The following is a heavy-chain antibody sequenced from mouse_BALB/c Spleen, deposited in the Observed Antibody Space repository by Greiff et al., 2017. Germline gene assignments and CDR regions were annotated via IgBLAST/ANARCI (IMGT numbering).Heavy chain of an antibody. CDR1: GYTFSSYW. V-gene: IGHV1-9*01. Sequence: QVQLQQSGAELMKPGASVKISCKATGYTFSSYWIEWVKQRPGHGLEWIGEILPGSGSTNYNEKFKGKATFTADTSSNTAYMQLSSLTSEDSAVYYGARYEVRLNYYAMDYWGQGTSVTVSS. CDR3: ARYEVRLNYYAMDY. CDR2: ILPGSGST. J-gene: IGHJ4*01. D-gene: IGHD2-14*01.